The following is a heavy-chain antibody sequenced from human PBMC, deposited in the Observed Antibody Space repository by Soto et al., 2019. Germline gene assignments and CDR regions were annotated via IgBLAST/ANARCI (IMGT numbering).Heavy chain of an antibody. Sequence: EVPLVESGGGLVQPGGSLRLSCAASGFTFSSYSMNWVRQAPGKGLEWVSYISSSSSTIYYADSVKGRFTISRDNAKNSLYLQMNSLRDEDTAVYYCARDRVTMIVRMTGGYAFDIWGQGTMVTVSS. CDR2: ISSSSSTI. D-gene: IGHD3-22*01. CDR3: ARDRVTMIVRMTGGYAFDI. CDR1: GFTFSSYS. J-gene: IGHJ3*02. V-gene: IGHV3-48*02.